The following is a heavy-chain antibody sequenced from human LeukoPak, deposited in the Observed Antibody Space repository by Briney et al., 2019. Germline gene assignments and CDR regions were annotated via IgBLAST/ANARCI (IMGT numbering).Heavy chain of an antibody. J-gene: IGHJ4*02. CDR3: AKHSSSGWPLEIPGVSYLDY. CDR1: GFTFSSYG. D-gene: IGHD6-19*01. V-gene: IGHV3-23*01. Sequence: GGTLRLSCAASGFTFSSYGMSWVRQAPGKGLEWVSAISGSGGSTYYADSVKGRFTISRDNSKNTLYLQMNSLRAEDTAVYYCAKHSSSGWPLEIPGVSYLDYWGQGTLVTVSS. CDR2: ISGSGGST.